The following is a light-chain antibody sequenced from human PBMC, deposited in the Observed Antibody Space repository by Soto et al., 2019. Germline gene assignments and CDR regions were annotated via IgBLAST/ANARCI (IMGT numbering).Light chain of an antibody. Sequence: SFALTHPPSVSVAPGQTATILCAGNNFVTKSVHWYQQKPGQAPVLVVHDDADRPSGIPDRFSGSKSGNTASLTVSGLQPEDEAEYFCSSYSRSLNYVFGSGTKGNVL. CDR1: NFVTKS. CDR2: DDA. J-gene: IGLJ1*01. CDR3: SSYSRSLNYV. V-gene: IGLV3-21*02.